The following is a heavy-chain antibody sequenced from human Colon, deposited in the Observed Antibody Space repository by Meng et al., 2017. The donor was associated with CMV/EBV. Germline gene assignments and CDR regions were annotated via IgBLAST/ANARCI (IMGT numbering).Heavy chain of an antibody. CDR1: GFTVSTSY. CDR2: IRFDETDG. D-gene: IGHD1-14*01. CDR3: GQGTSHF. V-gene: IGHV3-30*02. J-gene: IGHJ4*02. Sequence: GESLKISCAASGFTVSTSYMSWVRQAPGKGLEWVAFIRFDETDGYYARSVRGRFTISSDNSKSTLYLQMNSLRVEDTAVYHCGQGTSHFWGQGTVVTVSS.